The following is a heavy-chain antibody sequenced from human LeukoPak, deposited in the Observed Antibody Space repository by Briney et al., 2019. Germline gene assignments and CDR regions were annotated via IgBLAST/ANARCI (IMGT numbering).Heavy chain of an antibody. J-gene: IGHJ4*02. CDR3: GRFGYVAAVDS. V-gene: IGHV3-7*01. CDR1: GFTFSDYY. Sequence: GGSLRLSCAASGFTFSDYYMSWIRQAPGKGLEWVANIEPAGSATYYVDSVKGRFTISRDNAKNLLYLQMNSLRAEDSAVYHCGRFGYVAAVDSWGQEALVTVSS. CDR2: IEPAGSAT. D-gene: IGHD2-15*01.